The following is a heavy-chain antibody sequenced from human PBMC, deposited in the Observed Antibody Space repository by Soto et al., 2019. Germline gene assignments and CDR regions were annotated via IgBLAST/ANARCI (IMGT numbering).Heavy chain of an antibody. CDR2: ISYDGSNK. V-gene: IGHV3-30*18. Sequence: PGGSLRLSCAASGFTFSSYGMHWVRQAPGKGQERVAVISYDGSNKYYADTVKGRFTISRDNSKNTLYLQMNSLRAEDTAVYYYAKGTAAVTMCSDYWGQGTLFSVFS. D-gene: IGHD4-17*01. J-gene: IGHJ4*02. CDR1: GFTFSSYG. CDR3: AKGTAAVTMCSDY.